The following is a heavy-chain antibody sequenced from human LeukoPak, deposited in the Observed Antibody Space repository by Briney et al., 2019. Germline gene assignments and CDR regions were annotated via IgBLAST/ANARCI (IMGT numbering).Heavy chain of an antibody. J-gene: IGHJ6*02. CDR1: GSYW. CDR3: ARGGGLDV. CDR2: ISSSSSYI. D-gene: IGHD3-16*01. Sequence: GGCLRLSCAASGSYWMHWVRQAPGKGLEWVSSISSSSSYIYYADSVKGRFTISRDNAKNSLYLQMSNLRAEDTAVYFCARGGGLDVWGQGATVTVSS. V-gene: IGHV3-21*04.